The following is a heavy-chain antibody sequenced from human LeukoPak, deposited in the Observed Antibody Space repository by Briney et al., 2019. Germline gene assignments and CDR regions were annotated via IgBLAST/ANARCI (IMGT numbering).Heavy chain of an antibody. V-gene: IGHV4-30-4*01. Sequence: SETLSLTCTVSGGSISSGDYYWSWIRQPPGKGLEWIGYIYYSGGTYYNPSLKSRVTISVDTSKNQFSLKLTSVTAADTAVYYCARDFLRDYGDPFDSWGQGTLVTVSS. D-gene: IGHD4-17*01. CDR2: IYYSGGT. J-gene: IGHJ4*02. CDR1: GGSISSGDYY. CDR3: ARDFLRDYGDPFDS.